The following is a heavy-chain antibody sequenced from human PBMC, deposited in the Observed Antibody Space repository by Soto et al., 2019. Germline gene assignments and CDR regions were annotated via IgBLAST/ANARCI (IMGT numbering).Heavy chain of an antibody. J-gene: IGHJ4*02. D-gene: IGHD1-20*01. V-gene: IGHV3-30-3*01. Sequence: QVQLVESGGGVVQRGRSLRLSCAASGFTFSTHAMHWVRQAPGKGLECVAIVSFDGSNKYYADSVKGRFTISRDNSKNTLYLQMSGLTPEDTAVYYCARDQTGITTTGGGRIDHWGQGTLVTVSS. CDR3: ARDQTGITTTGGGRIDH. CDR1: GFTFSTHA. CDR2: VSFDGSNK.